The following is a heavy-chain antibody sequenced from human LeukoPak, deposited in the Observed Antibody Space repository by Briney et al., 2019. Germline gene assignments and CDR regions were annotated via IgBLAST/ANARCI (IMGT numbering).Heavy chain of an antibody. J-gene: IGHJ6*02. Sequence: LAGGSLRLSCAASGFTFSSYAMSWVRQAPGKGLEWVSATSGSGGSTYYADSVKGRFTISRDNSKNTLYLQMNSLRAEDTAVYYCAKDLRVEYQLLFSTHRSIYGMDVWGQGTTVIVSS. CDR3: AKDLRVEYQLLFSTHRSIYGMDV. V-gene: IGHV3-23*01. D-gene: IGHD2-2*01. CDR1: GFTFSSYA. CDR2: TSGSGGST.